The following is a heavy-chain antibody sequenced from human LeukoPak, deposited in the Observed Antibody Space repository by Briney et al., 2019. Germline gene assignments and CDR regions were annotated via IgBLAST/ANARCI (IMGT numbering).Heavy chain of an antibody. CDR2: IYYCWST. D-gene: IGHD6-19*01. V-gene: IGHV4-59*08. Sequence: SETLSLTCTGSGGSISHYYWSWIRQPPGKGLEWIGYIYYCWSTNYNSSLKSRVTISVDTSKNQFSLKLSSVTAADTAVYYCARHGYSSGWFDYWGQGTLVTVSS. J-gene: IGHJ4*02. CDR1: GGSISHYY. CDR3: ARHGYSSGWFDY.